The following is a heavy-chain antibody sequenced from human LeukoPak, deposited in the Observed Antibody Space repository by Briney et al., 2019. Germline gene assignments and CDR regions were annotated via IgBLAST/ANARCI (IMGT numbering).Heavy chain of an antibody. CDR3: ASTGYSSSPWAFDI. Sequence: SETLSLTCTVSGGSISSSSYYWGCIRQPPGKGLEWIGSIYYSGSTYYNPSLKSRVTISVDTSKNQFSLKLSSVTAADTAVYYCASTGYSSSPWAFDIWGQGTMVTVSS. CDR1: GGSISSSSYY. J-gene: IGHJ3*02. CDR2: IYYSGST. V-gene: IGHV4-39*01. D-gene: IGHD6-13*01.